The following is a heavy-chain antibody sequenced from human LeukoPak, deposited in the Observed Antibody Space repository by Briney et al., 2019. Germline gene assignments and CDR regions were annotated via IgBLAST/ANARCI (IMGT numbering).Heavy chain of an antibody. D-gene: IGHD6-19*01. Sequence: PGGSLRLSCAASGFTFSNSAMSWVRQAPGKGLEWVSTLSGSGITTYYADSVKSRFSISRDNPKNTLYLQMNSLRAEDTAVYYCAKGIYSSGWSYFDYWGHGTLVTVSS. CDR2: LSGSGITT. CDR1: GFTFSNSA. V-gene: IGHV3-23*01. CDR3: AKGIYSSGWSYFDY. J-gene: IGHJ4*01.